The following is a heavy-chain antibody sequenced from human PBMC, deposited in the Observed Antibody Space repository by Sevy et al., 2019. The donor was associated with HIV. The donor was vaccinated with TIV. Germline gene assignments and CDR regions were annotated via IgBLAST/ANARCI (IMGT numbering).Heavy chain of an antibody. D-gene: IGHD2-15*01. CDR2: IYSGGST. Sequence: GGSLRLSCAASGFTVSSNYMSWVRQAPGKGLEWVSVIYSGGSTYYADSVKGRFTISRDNSKNTLYLQMISLRAEDTAVYYCARVNCSGGSCYYYYGMDVWGQGTTVTVSS. CDR3: ARVNCSGGSCYYYYGMDV. V-gene: IGHV3-53*01. J-gene: IGHJ6*02. CDR1: GFTVSSNY.